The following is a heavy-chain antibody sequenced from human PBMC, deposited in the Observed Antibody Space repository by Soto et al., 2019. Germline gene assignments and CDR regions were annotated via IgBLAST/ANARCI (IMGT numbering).Heavy chain of an antibody. D-gene: IGHD3-10*01. CDR3: PKDRGLKLPPYLFHYGMDV. J-gene: IGHJ6*02. V-gene: IGHV3-30*18. Sequence: QVQLVESGGGVVQPGRSLRLSCAASGFTFTSYGMHWVRQAPGQGLEWVAVISFDGRNKYYADSVKGRFTISTDNSKNTLYLEMNSLRPDDTAVYYCPKDRGLKLPPYLFHYGMDVRGQGTTVTVSS. CDR1: GFTFTSYG. CDR2: ISFDGRNK.